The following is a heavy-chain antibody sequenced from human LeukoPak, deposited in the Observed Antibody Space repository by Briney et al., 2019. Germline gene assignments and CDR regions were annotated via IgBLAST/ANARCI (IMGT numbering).Heavy chain of an antibody. CDR1: GYTFINYA. J-gene: IGHJ6*02. V-gene: IGHV1-18*01. Sequence: ASVKVSCKASGYTFINYAISWVRQAPGQGLEWMGWIGTYNGNSKYAQEFQGRVTITADESTSTAYMELSSLRSEDTAVYYCGRGWEPSYYDILTGYYIGYGMDVWGQGTTVTVSS. D-gene: IGHD3-9*01. CDR3: GRGWEPSYYDILTGYYIGYGMDV. CDR2: IGTYNGNS.